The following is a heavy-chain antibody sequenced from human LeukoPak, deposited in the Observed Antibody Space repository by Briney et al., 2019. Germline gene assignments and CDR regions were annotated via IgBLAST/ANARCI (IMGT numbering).Heavy chain of an antibody. CDR2: IYHSGST. J-gene: IGHJ6*02. Sequence: SETLSLTCTVSGGSISSYYWTWIRQPPGKGLEWIGYIYHSGSTNYDPSLKSRVTISVDASKNQFSLKLGSVTAADTAVYYCARGVWPSAYYYYGMDVWGQATTVTVSS. V-gene: IGHV4-59*01. CDR3: ARGVWPSAYYYYGMDV. CDR1: GGSISSYY. D-gene: IGHD3-16*01.